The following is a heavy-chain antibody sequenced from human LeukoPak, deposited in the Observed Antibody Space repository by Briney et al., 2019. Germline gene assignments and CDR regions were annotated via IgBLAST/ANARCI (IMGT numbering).Heavy chain of an antibody. V-gene: IGHV3-11*06. CDR1: GFTFSGYY. CDR2: ISSSSYT. CDR3: ARPQKGPRDAFDI. Sequence: GGSLRLSCAASGFTFSGYYMSWIRQAPGKGLEWVSYISSSSYTNYADSVKGRFTISRDNAKNSLYLQMNSLRAEDTAVYYCARPQKGPRDAFDIWGQGTMVTVSS. J-gene: IGHJ3*02.